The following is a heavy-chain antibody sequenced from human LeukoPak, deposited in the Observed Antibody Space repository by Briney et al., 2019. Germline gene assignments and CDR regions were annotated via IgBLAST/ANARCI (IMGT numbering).Heavy chain of an antibody. CDR2: ISNTSSTI. V-gene: IGHV3-48*01. CDR1: GFTFSSYS. D-gene: IGHD6-19*01. CDR3: ARDSSGWAIYFGH. Sequence: GGSLRLSCAASGFTFSSYSMNWVRQAPGKGLQWLSFISNTSSTIYYADSVKGRFTISRDNAKNSLYLQMNSLRAEDTAVYYCARDSSGWAIYFGHWGQGTLVTVSS. J-gene: IGHJ4*02.